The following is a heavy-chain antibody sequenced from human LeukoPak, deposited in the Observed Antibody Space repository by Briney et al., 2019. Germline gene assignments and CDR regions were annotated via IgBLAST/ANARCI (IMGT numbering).Heavy chain of an antibody. Sequence: GGSLRLSCAASGFTFSSYSMNWVRQAPGKGLEWVSYISSSSSTIYYADSVKGRFTISRDNAKNSLYLQMSGLRAEDTAVYYCARDLPVVGAPGFDYWGQGTLVTVSS. CDR2: ISSSSSTI. CDR1: GFTFSSYS. CDR3: ARDLPVVGAPGFDY. J-gene: IGHJ4*02. V-gene: IGHV3-48*04. D-gene: IGHD1-26*01.